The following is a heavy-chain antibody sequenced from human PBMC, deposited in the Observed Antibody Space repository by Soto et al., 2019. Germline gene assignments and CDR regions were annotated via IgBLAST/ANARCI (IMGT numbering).Heavy chain of an antibody. J-gene: IGHJ6*02. CDR3: ARVEYSGSDLVYYYYGMDV. V-gene: IGHV1-69*06. Sequence: SVKVSCKASGGTFSSYAISWVRQAPGQGLEWMGGIIPIFGTANYAQKFQGRVTITADKSTSTAYIELSSLRSEDTAVYYCARVEYSGSDLVYYYYGMDVWGQGTTVTVSS. CDR1: GGTFSSYA. D-gene: IGHD5-12*01. CDR2: IIPIFGTA.